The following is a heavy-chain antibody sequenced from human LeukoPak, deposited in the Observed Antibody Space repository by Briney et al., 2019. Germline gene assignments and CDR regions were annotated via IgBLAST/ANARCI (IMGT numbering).Heavy chain of an antibody. Sequence: SETLSLTCAFYGGSFRVYYWSWMRQPPGKGLEGRGELNHTLTTNYNPSHKSPVTISVEPPKNQCSLQLSSVTAADPAVYYCATASVGRPADRSNRFAPWGQGTLVTVSS. CDR3: ATASVGRPADRSNRFAP. D-gene: IGHD2-2*01. J-gene: IGHJ5*02. CDR1: GGSFRVYY. V-gene: IGHV4-34*01. CDR2: LNHTLTT.